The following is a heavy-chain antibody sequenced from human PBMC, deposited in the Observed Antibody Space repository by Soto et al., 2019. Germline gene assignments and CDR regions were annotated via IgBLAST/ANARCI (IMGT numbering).Heavy chain of an antibody. Sequence: QVQLVQSGAEVRKPGSSVKVSCKASGGTLRSYTFTWVRQAPGQGLEWMGQIIPVFGTSDYAQKFQDRVTITADETTSTVDLELSSLRSEVTAVYYCARVAPSGLWEAFFALYIWGKGTMVTVSS. J-gene: IGHJ3*02. D-gene: IGHD3-3*02. CDR3: ARVAPSGLWEAFFALYI. V-gene: IGHV1-69*01. CDR1: GGTLRSYT. CDR2: IIPVFGTS.